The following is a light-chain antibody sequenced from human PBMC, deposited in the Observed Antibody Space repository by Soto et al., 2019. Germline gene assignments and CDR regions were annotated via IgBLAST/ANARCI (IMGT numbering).Light chain of an antibody. J-gene: IGLJ1*01. CDR3: AAWDDSLNEYV. Sequence: QSALTQPASVSGSPGQSITISCTGTSSDVGGYNYVSWYQQHPGKAPKLMIYEVSNRPSGVSNRFSGSKSDNTASLTISGLQAEDEADYCCAAWDDSLNEYVFGDGTKLTVL. CDR1: SSDVGGYNY. V-gene: IGLV2-14*01. CDR2: EVS.